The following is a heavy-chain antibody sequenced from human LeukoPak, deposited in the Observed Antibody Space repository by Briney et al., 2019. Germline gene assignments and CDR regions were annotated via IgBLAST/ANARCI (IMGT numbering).Heavy chain of an antibody. V-gene: IGHV3-49*04. D-gene: IGHD3-3*01. CDR3: TRDHDFWSGPFDV. J-gene: IGHJ6*04. CDR2: IRRKGYGGTT. Sequence: GGSLRLSCAASGFTFSSYSMNWVRQAPGKGLEWVGFIRRKGYGGTTEYAPSVKGRFIISRDDSKSTAYLQMNSLKTEDTAVYYCTRDHDFWSGPFDVWGKGTTVTVSS. CDR1: GFTFSSYS.